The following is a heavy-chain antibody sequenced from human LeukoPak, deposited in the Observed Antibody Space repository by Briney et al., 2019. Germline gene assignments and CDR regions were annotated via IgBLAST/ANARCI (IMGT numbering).Heavy chain of an antibody. Sequence: ASVKVSCKASGYTFTAYYMHWVRQATGQGLEWMGWMNPNSGNTGYAQKFQGRVTMTRNTSISTAYMELSSLRSEDTAVYYCARVAVDTAMEYYYYGMDVWGQGTTVTVSS. J-gene: IGHJ6*02. V-gene: IGHV1-8*02. CDR3: ARVAVDTAMEYYYYGMDV. CDR2: MNPNSGNT. D-gene: IGHD5-18*01. CDR1: GYTFTAYY.